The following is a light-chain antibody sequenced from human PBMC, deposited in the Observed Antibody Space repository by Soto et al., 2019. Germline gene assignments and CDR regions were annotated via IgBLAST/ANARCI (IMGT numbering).Light chain of an antibody. CDR3: QQYNNWPPYT. CDR1: QRVSSN. CDR2: GAS. V-gene: IGKV3-15*01. J-gene: IGKJ2*01. Sequence: EIVMTQSPATLSVSPGERATLSCRASQRVSSNLAWYQQKPGQAPRLLIYGASTRATGIPARFSGSGSGTEFTLTIGSLQSEDFAVYYCQQYNNWPPYTFGQGTKLEIK.